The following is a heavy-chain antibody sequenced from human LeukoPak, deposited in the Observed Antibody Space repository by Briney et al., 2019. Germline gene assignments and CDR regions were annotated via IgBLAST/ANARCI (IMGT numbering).Heavy chain of an antibody. CDR1: GGTFSSYA. Sequence: ASVKVSCKASGGTFSSYAISWVRQAPGQGLEWMGGIIPIFGTANYAQKFQGRVTITTDESTSTAYMELSSLRSDDTAVYYCARAPPGYSGYGPYYYYYMDVWGKGTTVTVSS. CDR2: IIPIFGTA. J-gene: IGHJ6*03. D-gene: IGHD5-12*01. V-gene: IGHV1-69*05. CDR3: ARAPPGYSGYGPYYYYYMDV.